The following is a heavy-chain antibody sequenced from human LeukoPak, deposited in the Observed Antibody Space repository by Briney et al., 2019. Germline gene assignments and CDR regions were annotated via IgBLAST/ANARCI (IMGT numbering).Heavy chain of an antibody. D-gene: IGHD2-2*01. CDR3: AKGGSRSVVPAATDY. CDR2: ISGSGGNT. CDR1: GFTFSNYA. V-gene: IGHV3-23*01. Sequence: GGSLRLSCAASGFTFSNYAMSWVRQAPGKGLEWVSAISGSGGNTYYADSVRGRFTISRDISKNTLYLQMNSLRAEDTAVYYCAKGGSRSVVPAATDYWVQGTLVTVSS. J-gene: IGHJ4*02.